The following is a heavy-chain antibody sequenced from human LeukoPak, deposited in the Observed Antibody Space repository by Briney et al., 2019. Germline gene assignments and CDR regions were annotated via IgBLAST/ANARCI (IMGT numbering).Heavy chain of an antibody. CDR1: GFTFSSYA. CDR2: ISYDGSNK. Sequence: GGSLRLSCAASGFTFSSYAMHWVRQAPGKGLEWVAVISYDGSNKYYADSVKGRFTISRDNSKNTLYLQMNSLRAEDTAVYYCARFSMAACSGGSCYGYFDYWGQGTLVTVSS. J-gene: IGHJ4*02. D-gene: IGHD2-15*01. V-gene: IGHV3-30*04. CDR3: ARFSMAACSGGSCYGYFDY.